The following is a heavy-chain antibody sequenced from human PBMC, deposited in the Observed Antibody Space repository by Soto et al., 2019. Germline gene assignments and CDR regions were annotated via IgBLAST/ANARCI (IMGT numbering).Heavy chain of an antibody. CDR3: ARESHDILTGPPWVWYFDL. CDR2: INDRGSI. J-gene: IGHJ2*01. Sequence: QVQLQQWGAGPLRPLETLSLTCGVSGGSFSGYYWAWIRQSPGKGLEWIGEINDRGSINYNPSLRRRGSISVDTSKNHYSLNLRSVIAADTAVYYCARESHDILTGPPWVWYFDLWGRGNLVTVSS. V-gene: IGHV4-34*01. CDR1: GGSFSGYY. D-gene: IGHD3-9*01.